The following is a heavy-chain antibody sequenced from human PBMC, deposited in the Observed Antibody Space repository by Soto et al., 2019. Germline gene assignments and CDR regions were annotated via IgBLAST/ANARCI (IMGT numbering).Heavy chain of an antibody. D-gene: IGHD2-21*02. J-gene: IGHJ4*02. CDR3: SDKSYCGGDCYSGRGAQFDY. CDR1: GFSLSTSGVG. V-gene: IGHV2-5*02. CDR2: IYWDDDK. Sequence: QITLKESGPTLVKPTQTLTLTCTFSGFSLSTSGVGVGWIRQPPGKALEWLALIYWDDDKRYSPSLKSRLTITKDTSKNQVVLTLTDMDPVYKATHYCSDKSYCGGDCYSGRGAQFDYWGQGPLVTVSS.